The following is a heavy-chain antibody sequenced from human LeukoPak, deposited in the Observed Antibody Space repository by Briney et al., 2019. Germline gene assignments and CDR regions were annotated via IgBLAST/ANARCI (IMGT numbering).Heavy chain of an antibody. CDR2: INHSGST. J-gene: IGHJ6*03. V-gene: IGHV4-34*01. CDR3: ARRSGAADGYNYDYYYMDV. Sequence: PSETLSLTCAAYGGSFSGYYWNWIRQPPGEGLEWIGEINHSGSTNYNPSLKSRVTISVDTSKNQFSLQVNSVTAADTAVYYCARRSGAADGYNYDYYYMDVWGRGTTVTVSS. CDR1: GGSFSGYY. D-gene: IGHD5-24*01.